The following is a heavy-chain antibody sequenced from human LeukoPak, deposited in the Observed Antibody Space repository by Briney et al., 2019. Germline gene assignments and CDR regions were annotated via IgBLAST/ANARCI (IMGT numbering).Heavy chain of an antibody. CDR2: IYYSGST. Sequence: SETLSLTCTVSGGSISSYYWSWIRHPPGKGLEWIGYIYYSGSTNYNPSLKSRVTISVDTSKNQFSLKLSSVTAADTAVYYCASIYGSGSWGQGTLVTVSS. D-gene: IGHD3-10*01. CDR3: ASIYGSGS. CDR1: GGSISSYY. V-gene: IGHV4-59*08. J-gene: IGHJ5*02.